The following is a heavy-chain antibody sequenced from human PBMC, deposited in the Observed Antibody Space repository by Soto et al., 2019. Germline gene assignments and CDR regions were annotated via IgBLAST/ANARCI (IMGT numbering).Heavy chain of an antibody. V-gene: IGHV3-23*01. CDR1: GFTFSSYA. CDR3: AKVRRYCSSTSCQNWFDP. J-gene: IGHJ5*02. D-gene: IGHD2-2*01. CDR2: ISGSGGST. Sequence: GGSLRLSCAASGFTFSSYAMSWVRQAPGKGLEWVSAISGSGGSTYYADSVKGRFTISRDNSKSTLYLQMNSLRAEDTAVYYCAKVRRYCSSTSCQNWFDPWGQGTLVTVSS.